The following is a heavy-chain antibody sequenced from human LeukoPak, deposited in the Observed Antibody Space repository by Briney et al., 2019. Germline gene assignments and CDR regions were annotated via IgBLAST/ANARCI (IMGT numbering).Heavy chain of an antibody. CDR3: ARDATYCSGGTCSYYGLDV. Sequence: ASVKVSCKASGYTFTSYDINWVRQATGQGLEWMGWIYAGNGNTKYSQKFQGRVTISRDTSASTAYMELSSLTSEDTAVYYCARDATYCSGGTCSYYGLDVWGQGTTVTVSS. J-gene: IGHJ6*02. D-gene: IGHD2-15*01. CDR2: IYAGNGNT. V-gene: IGHV1-3*01. CDR1: GYTFTSYD.